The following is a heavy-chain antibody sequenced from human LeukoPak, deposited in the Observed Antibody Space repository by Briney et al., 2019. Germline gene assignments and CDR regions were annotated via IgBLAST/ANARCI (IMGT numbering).Heavy chain of an antibody. CDR3: ARDQRYYDFWSGYYSYYYYGMDV. CDR1: GFTFSSYA. D-gene: IGHD3-3*01. J-gene: IGHJ6*02. Sequence: GRSLRLSCAASGFTFSSYAMHWVRQAPGKGLEWVAVISYDGSNKYYADSVKGRFTISRDNSKNTLYLQMNSLRAEDTAVYYCARDQRYYDFWSGYYSYYYYGMDVWGQGTTVTVSS. V-gene: IGHV3-30-3*01. CDR2: ISYDGSNK.